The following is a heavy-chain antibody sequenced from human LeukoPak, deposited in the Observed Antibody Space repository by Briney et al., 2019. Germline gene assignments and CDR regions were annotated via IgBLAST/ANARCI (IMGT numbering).Heavy chain of an antibody. D-gene: IGHD3-22*01. V-gene: IGHV1-69*04. J-gene: IGHJ4*02. Sequence: SVKVSCKASGGTFSSYAISWVRQAPGQGLEWMGRIIPILGIANYAQKFQGRVTITADKSTSTAYMELSSLRSEDTAVYYCARVYDSSGYYSRRDYWGQGTLVTVSS. CDR3: ARVYDSSGYYSRRDY. CDR2: IIPILGIA. CDR1: GGTFSSYA.